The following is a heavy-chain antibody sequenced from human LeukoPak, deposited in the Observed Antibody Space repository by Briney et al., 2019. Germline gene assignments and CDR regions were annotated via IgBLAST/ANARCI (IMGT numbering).Heavy chain of an antibody. CDR2: MYYSETP. V-gene: IGHV4-59*08. CDR3: ARSYDTNNRQRFDY. Sequence: SETLSLTCTVSGASSRSYYWSWIRQPPGKGLEWIAYMYYSETPNYNPSLKSRLSMSGDTSRNQFSLKLNSVTAADTAVYYCARSYDTNNRQRFDYWGQGILVTVSP. D-gene: IGHD3-22*01. J-gene: IGHJ4*02. CDR1: GASSRSYY.